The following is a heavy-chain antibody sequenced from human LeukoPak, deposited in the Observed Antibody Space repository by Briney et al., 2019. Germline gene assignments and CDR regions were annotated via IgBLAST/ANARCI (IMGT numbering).Heavy chain of an antibody. V-gene: IGHV3-15*01. J-gene: IGHJ4*02. CDR3: TTGGHYFGS. CDR2: IKSKSDGGTT. Sequence: PSETLSLTCAVSGGSISSYYWSWVRQAPGKGLEWVGRIKSKSDGGTTDYAAPVTDRFIISRDDSKNTLFLQVNSLEADDTAVYYCTTGGHYFGSWGQGTLVIVSS. CDR1: GGSISSYY. D-gene: IGHD3-10*01.